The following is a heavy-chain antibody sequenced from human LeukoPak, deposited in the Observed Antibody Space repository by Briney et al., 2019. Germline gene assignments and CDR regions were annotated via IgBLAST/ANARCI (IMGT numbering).Heavy chain of an antibody. V-gene: IGHV4-34*01. D-gene: IGHD6-6*01. CDR1: GGSFSGYY. CDR3: ARGRDLSSIAARRFDP. J-gene: IGHJ5*02. CDR2: INHSGST. Sequence: SETLSLTCAVYGGSFSGYYWSWIRQPPGKGLEWIGEINHSGSTNYNPSLKSRVTISVDTSKNHFSLKLNSVTAADTAVYYCARGRDLSSIAARRFDPWGQGTLVTVSS.